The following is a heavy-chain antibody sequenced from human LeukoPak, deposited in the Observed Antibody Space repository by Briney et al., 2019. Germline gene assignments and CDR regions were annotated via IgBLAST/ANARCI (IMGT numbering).Heavy chain of an antibody. Sequence: GGSLRLSCAASGLTFRRYGMHWVRQAPGKGLEWVAFIRYDGSNKYYADSVKGRFTISRDNSKNTLYLQMNSLRAEDTAVYYCAKVPREWGSGSYYSAFDYWGQGTLVTVSS. J-gene: IGHJ4*02. D-gene: IGHD3-10*01. CDR3: AKVPREWGSGSYYSAFDY. CDR1: GLTFRRYG. V-gene: IGHV3-30*02. CDR2: IRYDGSNK.